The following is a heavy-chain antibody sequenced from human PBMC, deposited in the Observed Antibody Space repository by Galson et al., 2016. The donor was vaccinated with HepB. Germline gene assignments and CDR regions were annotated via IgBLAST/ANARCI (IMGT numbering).Heavy chain of an antibody. J-gene: IGHJ4*02. CDR1: GFTFSNHY. V-gene: IGHV3-74*01. CDR2: INSDGSNA. CDR3: ARENGDYLFIDY. Sequence: SLRLSCAGSGFTFSNHYMHWVRQAPGKGLVWVSRINSDGSNANYADSVKGRFPISRDNARNTLYLHVNSLRAEDAAVYYCARENGDYLFIDYWGQGTLVTISS. D-gene: IGHD4-17*01.